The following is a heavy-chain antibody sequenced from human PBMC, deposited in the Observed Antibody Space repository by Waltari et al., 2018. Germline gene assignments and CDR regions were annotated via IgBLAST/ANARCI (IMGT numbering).Heavy chain of an antibody. Sequence: QVQLVESGGGVVQPGRSLRLSCAASGFTFSSYGMPWVRQAPGKGLEWVAVIWYDGSNKYYADSVKGRFTISRDNSKNTVYLRMNSLRAEDTAVYYCARVVSSGYPDIWGQGTMVTVSS. D-gene: IGHD6-19*01. V-gene: IGHV3-33*01. CDR1: GFTFSSYG. CDR3: ARVVSSGYPDI. CDR2: IWYDGSNK. J-gene: IGHJ3*02.